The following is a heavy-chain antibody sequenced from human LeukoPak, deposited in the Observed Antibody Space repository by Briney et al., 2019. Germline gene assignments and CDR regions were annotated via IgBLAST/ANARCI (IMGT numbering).Heavy chain of an antibody. V-gene: IGHV4-59*01. CDR1: GGSISSYY. Sequence: SETLSLTCTVSGGSISSYYWSWIRQPPGMGLEWIGYIYYSGSTNYNPSLKSRVTISVDTSKNQFSLKLSSVTAADTAVYYCARETSQKGAHYMDVWGKGTTVTICS. J-gene: IGHJ6*03. D-gene: IGHD3-16*01. CDR2: IYYSGST. CDR3: ARETSQKGAHYMDV.